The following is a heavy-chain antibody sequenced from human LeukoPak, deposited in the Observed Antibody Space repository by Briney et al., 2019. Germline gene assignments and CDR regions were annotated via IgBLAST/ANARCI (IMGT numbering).Heavy chain of an antibody. CDR2: INHSGST. CDR3: ARRGWRTLIRGVPSTFDI. Sequence: SETLSLTCAVYGGSFSGFHWSWIRQPPGKGLEWIGEINHSGSTNYNPSLKSRVTISLDTSKNQFSLKLNSVTAADTAVYYCARRGWRTLIRGVPSTFDIWGQGTMVTVSS. J-gene: IGHJ3*02. D-gene: IGHD3-10*01. CDR1: GGSFSGFH. V-gene: IGHV4-34*01.